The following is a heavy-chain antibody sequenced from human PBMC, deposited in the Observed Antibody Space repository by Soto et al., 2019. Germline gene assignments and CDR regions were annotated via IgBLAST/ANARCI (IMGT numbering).Heavy chain of an antibody. CDR1: GFTFSTYP. D-gene: IGHD2-15*01. CDR2: ISYDGSNN. V-gene: IGHV3-30-3*01. J-gene: IGHJ4*02. Sequence: QVQLVESGGGGVQPGRSLRLSCAASGFTFSTYPMHWVRQAPGKGLEWVAVISYDGSNNDYEDSVKGRFTISRDNSENTLYLQMNNLRVDDTAVYYCAREGYCGGGSCSLFDYWGQGTLVTVSS. CDR3: AREGYCGGGSCSLFDY.